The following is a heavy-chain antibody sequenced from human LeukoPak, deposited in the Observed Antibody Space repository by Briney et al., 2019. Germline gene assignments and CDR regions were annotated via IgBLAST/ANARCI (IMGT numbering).Heavy chain of an antibody. V-gene: IGHV1-2*02. CDR3: ASRAVVPTAPPGTFDP. CDR1: GYTFTGNY. Sequence: ASVKVSCKASGYTFTGNYIHWVRQAPGQGLEWVGWINPNSGATNYAQMFQGRVTMTRDTSITTAYMELSRLRSDDTAIYYCASRAVVPTAPPGTFDPWGQGTLVTVSS. J-gene: IGHJ5*02. CDR2: INPNSGAT. D-gene: IGHD2-2*01.